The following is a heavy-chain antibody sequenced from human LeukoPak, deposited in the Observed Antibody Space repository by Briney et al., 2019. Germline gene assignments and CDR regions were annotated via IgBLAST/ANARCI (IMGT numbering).Heavy chain of an antibody. CDR3: ARAGYSSGWYDPPDY. Sequence: GGSLRLSCAASGFTFSSYEMIWVRQAPGKGLEWVSYISSSSSTIYYADSVKGRFTISRDNAKNSLYLQMNSLRDEDTAVYYCARAGYSSGWYDPPDYWGQGTLVTVSS. V-gene: IGHV3-48*02. CDR1: GFTFSSYE. CDR2: ISSSSSTI. D-gene: IGHD6-19*01. J-gene: IGHJ4*02.